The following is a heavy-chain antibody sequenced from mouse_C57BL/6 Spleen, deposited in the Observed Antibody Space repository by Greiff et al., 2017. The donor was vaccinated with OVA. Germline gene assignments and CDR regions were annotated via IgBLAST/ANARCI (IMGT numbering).Heavy chain of an antibody. Sequence: VQLQQPGAELVKPGASVKLSCKASGYTFTSYWMHWVKQRPGQGLEWIGMIHPNSGSTNYNEKFKSKATLTVDKSSSTAYMQLSSLTSEDSAVYYCADSLYDSSWFAYWGQGTLVTVSA. CDR1: GYTFTSYW. D-gene: IGHD2-3*01. CDR2: IHPNSGST. CDR3: ADSLYDSSWFAY. J-gene: IGHJ3*01. V-gene: IGHV1-64*01.